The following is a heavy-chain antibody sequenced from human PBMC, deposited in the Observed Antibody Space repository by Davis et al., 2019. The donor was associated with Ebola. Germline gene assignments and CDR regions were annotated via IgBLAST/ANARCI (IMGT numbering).Heavy chain of an antibody. V-gene: IGHV4-59*04. J-gene: IGHJ4*02. CDR2: IYYTGST. Sequence: PSETLSLTCTVSGGSISSHYWSWIRQPPGKGLEWIGSIYYTGSTFYNPSLKSRLIMSVDTSKNQFSLELTSVSAADTAIYYCARNISGFGYFDYWGPGTLIAVSS. D-gene: IGHD5-12*01. CDR3: ARNISGFGYFDY. CDR1: GGSISSHY.